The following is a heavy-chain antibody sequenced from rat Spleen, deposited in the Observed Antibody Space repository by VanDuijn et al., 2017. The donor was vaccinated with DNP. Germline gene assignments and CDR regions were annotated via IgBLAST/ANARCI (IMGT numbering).Heavy chain of an antibody. V-gene: IGHV5S23*01. Sequence: EVQLVESGGGLVQPGRSLKLSCAASGFTFSNYDMAWVRQAPTKGLEWVASITNSGGSTYYRDSVKGRFTISRDNAKSTLYLQMDSLRSEDTATYYCTRQGTTPEANWFAYWGQGTLVTVSS. D-gene: IGHD1-1*01. CDR3: TRQGTTPEANWFAY. CDR1: GFTFSNYD. CDR2: ITNSGGST. J-gene: IGHJ3*01.